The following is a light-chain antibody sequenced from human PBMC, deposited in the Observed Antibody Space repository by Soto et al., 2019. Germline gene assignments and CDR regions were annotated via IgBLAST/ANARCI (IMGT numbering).Light chain of an antibody. J-gene: IGKJ2*01. CDR2: KVS. CDR1: QSLVYSNGNTY. V-gene: IGKV2-30*01. CDR3: MQGTHWPPYT. Sequence: DVVMTQSPLSLPVTLGQPASISCRSSQSLVYSNGNTYLNWFQQRPGQSPRRLIYKVSNRDSGVPDRFSGGGSGTDFTLKISRVEAADVGVYYCMQGTHWPPYTFGQGTKLEIK.